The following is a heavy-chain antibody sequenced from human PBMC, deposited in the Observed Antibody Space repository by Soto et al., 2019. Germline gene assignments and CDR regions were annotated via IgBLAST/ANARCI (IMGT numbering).Heavy chain of an antibody. CDR3: ARETNSFHWFDP. J-gene: IGHJ5*02. CDR1: GFTFRSYW. D-gene: IGHD7-27*01. Sequence: EGQLVESGGGLVQPGGSLRLSCAASGFTFRSYWMSWVRQAPGKGLEWVANIKQDGNEKYYVDSVKGRFTISRDTAKNSLYLQMSSLRAEDTAVYYCARETNSFHWFDPWGQGTLVTVSS. CDR2: IKQDGNEK. V-gene: IGHV3-7*03.